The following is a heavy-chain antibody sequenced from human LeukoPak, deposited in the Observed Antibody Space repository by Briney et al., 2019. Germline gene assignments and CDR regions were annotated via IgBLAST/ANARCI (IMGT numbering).Heavy chain of an antibody. CDR2: ISSSSSYI. J-gene: IGHJ4*02. V-gene: IGHV3-21*03. CDR1: GFTFSNYS. D-gene: IGHD5-24*01. CDR3: TRATDGAPDLDY. Sequence: GGSLRLSCAASGFTFSNYSMNWVRQAPGKGLEWVSSISSSSSYIFYADSVKGRFTISRDNAKNSLYLQMNSLKTEDTGMYYCTRATDGAPDLDYWGQGTLVTVSS.